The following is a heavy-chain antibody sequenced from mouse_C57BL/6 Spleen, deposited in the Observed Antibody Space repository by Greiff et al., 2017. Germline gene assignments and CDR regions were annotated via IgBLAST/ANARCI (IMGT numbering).Heavy chain of an antibody. CDR2: IHPNSGST. J-gene: IGHJ4*01. CDR3: ARSNSNSLYAMDY. V-gene: IGHV1-64*01. D-gene: IGHD2-5*01. Sequence: QVQLQQSGAELVKPGASVKLSCKASGYTFTSYWMHWVKQRPGQGLEWIGMIHPNSGSTNYNEKFKSKATLTVDKSSSTAYMQLSSLTSEDSAVYYCARSNSNSLYAMDYWGQGTSVTVSS. CDR1: GYTFTSYW.